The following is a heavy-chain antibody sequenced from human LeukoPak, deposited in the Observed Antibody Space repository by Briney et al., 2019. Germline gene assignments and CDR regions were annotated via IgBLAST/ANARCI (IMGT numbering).Heavy chain of an antibody. CDR1: GGTFSSYA. Sequence: SVNLSFNASGGTFSSYAISWVRQARGQGLEWMGRGIPIFGPANYSKKFQGRVTITADQTTSTAYMEPSSLRPEDPGVYYCARGSGKTNYGMDVWGKGATVTVSS. J-gene: IGHJ6*01. D-gene: IGHD3-10*01. CDR2: GIPIFGPA. CDR3: ARGSGKTNYGMDV. V-gene: IGHV1-69*15.